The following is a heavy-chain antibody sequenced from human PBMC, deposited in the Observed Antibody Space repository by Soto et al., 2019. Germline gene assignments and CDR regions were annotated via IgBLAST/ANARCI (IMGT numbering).Heavy chain of an antibody. D-gene: IGHD5-12*01. J-gene: IGHJ5*02. V-gene: IGHV6-1*01. CDR1: GESVSSNSAA. CDR2: TYYRSKWYN. CDR3: ARGRPYSGYDNNWFDP. Sequence: PSQTLSLTCAISGESVSSNSAAWNWIRQSPSRGLEWLGRTYYRSKWYNDYAVSVKSRITINPDTSKNQFSLQLNSVTPEDTAVYYCARGRPYSGYDNNWFDPWGQGTLVTVSS.